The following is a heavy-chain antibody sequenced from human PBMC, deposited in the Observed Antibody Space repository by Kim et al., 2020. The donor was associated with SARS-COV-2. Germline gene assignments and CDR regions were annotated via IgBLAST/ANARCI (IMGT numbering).Heavy chain of an antibody. Sequence: GGSLRLSCTASGCTFDEYGRSWARQAPGKGLEWVADMNCHGGGAGTAYYGKGRFTISSDHAKNSLYLQMNSLRAEDTALYHCARGGAAAPLTLSYYYYYMDVWGKGTTVTVAS. V-gene: IGHV3-20*01. CDR1: GCTFDEYG. J-gene: IGHJ6*03. CDR3: ARGGAAAPLTLSYYYYYMDV. D-gene: IGHD6-13*01. CDR2: MNCHGGGA.